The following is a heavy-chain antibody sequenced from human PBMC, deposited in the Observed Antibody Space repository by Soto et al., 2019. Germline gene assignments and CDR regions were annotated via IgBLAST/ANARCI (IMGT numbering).Heavy chain of an antibody. D-gene: IGHD3-9*01. J-gene: IGHJ6*02. V-gene: IGHV1-18*04. CDR3: ARDSNYDILTPYYYYYGMDV. CDR2: ISAYNGNT. Sequence: ASVKVSCKASGYTFTGYGISWVRQAPGQGLEWMGWISAYNGNTNYAQKPQGRVTMTTDTSTSTAYMELRSLRSDDTAVYYCARDSNYDILTPYYYYYGMDVWGQGTTVTVSS. CDR1: GYTFTGYG.